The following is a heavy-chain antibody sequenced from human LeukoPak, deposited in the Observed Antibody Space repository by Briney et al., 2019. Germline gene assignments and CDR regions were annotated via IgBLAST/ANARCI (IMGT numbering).Heavy chain of an antibody. CDR2: IYYSGST. Sequence: PSETLSLTCTVSGGSISSYYWSWIRQPPGKGLEWIGYIYYSGSTNYNPYLKRRGTISLDTSKHQFSLKLSSVTAADTAVYYCARVEGPRIAYGMDVWGQGTTVTVSS. CDR3: ARVEGPRIAYGMDV. D-gene: IGHD6-13*01. CDR1: GGSISSYY. J-gene: IGHJ6*02. V-gene: IGHV4-59*01.